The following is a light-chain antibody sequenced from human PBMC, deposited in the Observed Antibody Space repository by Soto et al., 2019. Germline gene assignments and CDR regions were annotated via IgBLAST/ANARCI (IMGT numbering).Light chain of an antibody. CDR2: DAS. V-gene: IGKV3-11*01. J-gene: IGKJ2*01. CDR1: QSVSRY. CDR3: QHRSNWPRT. Sequence: EIVLTQAPATLSLSPGDTATLSCRASQSVSRYLAWYQQKPGQAPRLLIYDASNRATGTPARFSCSGSGADFTLTIGSLEPEDFAVYYCQHRSNWPRTLGQGTKVEIK.